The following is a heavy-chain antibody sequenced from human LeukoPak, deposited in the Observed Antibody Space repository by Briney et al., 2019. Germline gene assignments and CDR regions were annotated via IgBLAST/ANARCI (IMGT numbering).Heavy chain of an antibody. Sequence: SETLSLTCTVSGGSISSYYWSWIRQPPGKGLEWIGYIYYSGSTNYNPSLKSRVTISVDTSKNQFSLKLSSVTAADTAVYYCARHFTTVTPGPGGAFDIWGQGTMVTVSS. D-gene: IGHD4-17*01. CDR1: GGSISSYY. J-gene: IGHJ3*02. CDR3: ARHFTTVTPGPGGAFDI. V-gene: IGHV4-59*08. CDR2: IYYSGST.